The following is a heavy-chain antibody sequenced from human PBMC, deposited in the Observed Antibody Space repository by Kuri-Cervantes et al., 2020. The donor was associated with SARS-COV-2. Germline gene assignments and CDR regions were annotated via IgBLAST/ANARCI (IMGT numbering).Heavy chain of an antibody. V-gene: IGHV3-11*04. Sequence: GESLNISCAASGFTFSDYYMTWIRQAPGKRLEWLSYISSDGLTTEYADSVKGRFTVSRDNAENSLYLQMSSLRVEDTAVYFCARDLSGVAVAGGYEGILQYFYYYMDVWGKGTTVTVSS. J-gene: IGHJ6*03. D-gene: IGHD6-19*01. CDR1: GFTFSDYY. CDR2: ISSDGLTT. CDR3: ARDLSGVAVAGGYEGILQYFYYYMDV.